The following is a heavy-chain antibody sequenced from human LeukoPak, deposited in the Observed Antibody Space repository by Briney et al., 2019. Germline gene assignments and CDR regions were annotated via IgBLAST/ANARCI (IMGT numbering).Heavy chain of an antibody. CDR3: AKGPYGSGSYYKDY. Sequence: GGSLRLSCAASGFTVSSNYMSWVRQAPGKGLEWVSAISGSGGSTYYADSVKGRFTISRDNSKNTLYLQMNSLRAEDTAVYYCAKGPYGSGSYYKDYWGQGTLVTVSS. V-gene: IGHV3-23*01. CDR1: GFTVSSNY. CDR2: ISGSGGST. D-gene: IGHD3-10*01. J-gene: IGHJ4*02.